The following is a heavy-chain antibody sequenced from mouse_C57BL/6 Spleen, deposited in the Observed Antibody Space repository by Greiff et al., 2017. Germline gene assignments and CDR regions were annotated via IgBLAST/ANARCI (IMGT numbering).Heavy chain of an antibody. CDR2: IDPETGGT. CDR3: TRRVYYGSSSYARDY. D-gene: IGHD1-1*01. Sequence: QVQLQQSGAELVRPGASVTLSCKASGYTFTDYEMHWVKQTPVHGLEWIGAIDPETGGTAYNQKFKGKAILTADKSSSTAYMELRSLTSEDSAVYYCTRRVYYGSSSYARDYWGQGTSVTVSS. J-gene: IGHJ4*01. CDR1: GYTFTDYE. V-gene: IGHV1-15*01.